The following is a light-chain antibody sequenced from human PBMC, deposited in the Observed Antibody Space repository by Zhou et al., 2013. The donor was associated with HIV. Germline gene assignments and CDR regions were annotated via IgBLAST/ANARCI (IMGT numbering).Light chain of an antibody. CDR3: QQRSNWPLT. Sequence: EIVLTQSPGTLSLSPGERATLSCRASQSVSSYLAWYQQKPGQAPRLLISGASSRATGIPDRFSGSGSGTDFTLTISSLEPEDFAVYYCQQRSNWPLTFGGGTKVEIK. V-gene: IGKV3-11*01. CDR1: QSVSSY. J-gene: IGKJ4*01. CDR2: GAS.